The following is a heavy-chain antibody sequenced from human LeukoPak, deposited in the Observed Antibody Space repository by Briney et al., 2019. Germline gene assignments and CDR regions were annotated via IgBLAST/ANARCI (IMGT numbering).Heavy chain of an antibody. J-gene: IGHJ3*02. V-gene: IGHV3-7*01. CDR2: IKKDGSEK. Sequence: GGSLRLSCVASGFDFHNYWMAWVRQAPGKGLEWVANIKKDGSEKYYVDSVKGRFTISRDNAKNSLYLQMNSLRADDTAVYHCARQETSSYNGAFDIWGQGTMVTVSS. D-gene: IGHD1-26*01. CDR1: GFDFHNYW. CDR3: ARQETSSYNGAFDI.